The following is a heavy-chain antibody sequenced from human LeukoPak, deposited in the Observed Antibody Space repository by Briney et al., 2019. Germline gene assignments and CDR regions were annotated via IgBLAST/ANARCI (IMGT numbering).Heavy chain of an antibody. J-gene: IGHJ4*02. CDR3: ASGHDSSDYYSY. CDR2: IIPIFGTA. D-gene: IGHD3-22*01. CDR1: GGTFSSYA. V-gene: IGHV1-69*05. Sequence: SVKVSCKASGGTFSSYAISWVRQAPGQGLEWMGEIIPIFGTANYAQKFQGRVTITTDESTTTAYMELSSLRSEDTAVYYCASGHDSSDYYSYWGQGTLVTVSS.